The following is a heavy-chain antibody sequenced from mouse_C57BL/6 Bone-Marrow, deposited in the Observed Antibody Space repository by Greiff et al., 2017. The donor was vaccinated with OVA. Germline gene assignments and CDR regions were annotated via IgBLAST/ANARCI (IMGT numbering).Heavy chain of an antibody. J-gene: IGHJ2*01. Sequence: VQLQQSGPVLVKPGASVKMSCKASGYTFTDYYMNWVKQSHGKSLEWIGVINPYNGGTSYNQKFKGKATLTVDKSSSTAYMELNSLTSEDSAVYYCARMGRLYYFDYWGQGTTLTVSS. CDR2: INPYNGGT. CDR3: ARMGRLYYFDY. D-gene: IGHD4-1*01. V-gene: IGHV1-19*01. CDR1: GYTFTDYY.